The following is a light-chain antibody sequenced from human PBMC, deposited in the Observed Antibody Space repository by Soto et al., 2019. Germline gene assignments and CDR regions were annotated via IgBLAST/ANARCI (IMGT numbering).Light chain of an antibody. V-gene: IGKV3-15*01. CDR3: QEYINWPSLT. CDR1: QSLSSN. CDR2: GAS. Sequence: IVLTQSPGTRSLSPGERATLSCRASQSLSSNLAWYQQKPGQAPRLLIFGASTRATNIPARFSGSGSGTEFTLTISSLQSEDFAVYYCQEYINWPSLTFGGGTKVDIK. J-gene: IGKJ4*01.